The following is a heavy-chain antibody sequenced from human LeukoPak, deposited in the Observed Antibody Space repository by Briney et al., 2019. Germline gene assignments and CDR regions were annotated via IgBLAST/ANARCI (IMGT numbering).Heavy chain of an antibody. D-gene: IGHD3-3*01. J-gene: IGHJ4*02. CDR1: GGSISSGGYS. CDR2: IYYSGST. CDR3: ASSPLWSGYYTGRLYYFDY. V-gene: IGHV4-30-4*07. Sequence: SQTLSLTCAVSGGSISSGGYSWSWIRQPPGKGLEWIGYIYYSGSTNYNPSLKSRVTISVDTSKNQFSLKLSSVTAADTAVYYCASSPLWSGYYTGRLYYFDYWGQGTLVTVSS.